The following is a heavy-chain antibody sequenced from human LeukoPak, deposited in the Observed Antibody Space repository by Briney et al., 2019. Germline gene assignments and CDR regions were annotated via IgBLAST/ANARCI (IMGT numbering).Heavy chain of an antibody. V-gene: IGHV4-30-2*01. J-gene: IGHJ4*02. CDR2: IYHSGST. CDR3: ARVMGYCSGGSCYGRSYFDY. CDR1: GGSISSGGYS. D-gene: IGHD2-15*01. Sequence: SSETLSLTCAVSGGSISSGGYSWSWVRQPPGKGLEWIGYIYHSGSTYYNPSLKSRVTISLDRSKNQFSLKLTSVTAADTAVYYCARVMGYCSGGSCYGRSYFDYWGQGTLVTVSS.